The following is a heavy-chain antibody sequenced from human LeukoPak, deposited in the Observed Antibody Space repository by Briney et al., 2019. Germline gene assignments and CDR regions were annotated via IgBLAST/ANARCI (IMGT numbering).Heavy chain of an antibody. CDR1: GGTFSSYA. CDR2: IIPIFGTA. Sequence: SVKVSCKASGGTFSSYAISWVRQAPGQGLEWMGGIIPIFGTANYAQKFQGRVTITTDESTSTAYMELSSLRSEDTAVYYCASGQLRIAAAGTQGLPTHWGQGTLVTVSS. V-gene: IGHV1-69*05. D-gene: IGHD6-13*01. CDR3: ASGQLRIAAAGTQGLPTH. J-gene: IGHJ4*02.